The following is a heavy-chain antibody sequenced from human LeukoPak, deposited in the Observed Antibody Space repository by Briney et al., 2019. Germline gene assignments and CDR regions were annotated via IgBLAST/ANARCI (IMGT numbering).Heavy chain of an antibody. Sequence: GGSLRLSCAASGFTVSTNYMSWVRQAPGKGLEWVSVLYSSGITYYTDSVKGRFSISRDDSKNTLYLQMNSLRAEDTAVYYCARDGVHDSGWYFDYWGQGTLVTVSS. CDR2: LYSSGIT. V-gene: IGHV3-66*01. CDR1: GFTVSTNY. CDR3: ARDGVHDSGWYFDY. J-gene: IGHJ4*02. D-gene: IGHD6-19*01.